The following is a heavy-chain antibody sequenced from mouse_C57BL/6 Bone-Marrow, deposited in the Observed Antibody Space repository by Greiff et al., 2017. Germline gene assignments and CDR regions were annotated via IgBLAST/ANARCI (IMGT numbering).Heavy chain of an antibody. Sequence: VQLQQSGTVLARPGASVKMSCKTSGYTFTSYWMHWVKQRPGQGLEWIGAIYPGNSDTSYNQKFKGKAKLTAVQSASTAYMELISLTNEDSAVYYCTLYDGVPFDVWGKGTTVTVSS. CDR1: GYTFTSYW. V-gene: IGHV1-5*01. J-gene: IGHJ1*03. D-gene: IGHD2-3*01. CDR3: TLYDGVPFDV. CDR2: IYPGNSDT.